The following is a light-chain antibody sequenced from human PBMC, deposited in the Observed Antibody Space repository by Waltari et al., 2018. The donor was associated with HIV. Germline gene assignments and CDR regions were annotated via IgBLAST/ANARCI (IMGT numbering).Light chain of an antibody. CDR3: QQRTDSIT. CDR2: DAS. V-gene: IGKV3-11*01. J-gene: IGKJ4*01. CDR1: QTVNTY. Sequence: EIVLTQSPATLSLSPGERATLFCRASQTVNTYLAWYQQKPGQAPSLVNYDASTRATGVPARFSGSGSGTDFTLTISSLEPDDVAVYYCQQRTDSITFGGGTKVEIK.